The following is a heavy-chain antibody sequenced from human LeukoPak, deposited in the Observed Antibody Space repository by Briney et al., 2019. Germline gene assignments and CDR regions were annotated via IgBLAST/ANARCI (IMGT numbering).Heavy chain of an antibody. D-gene: IGHD5-18*01. CDR3: ARPYVDIAMVRGLGPDAFDI. Sequence: PSETLSLXCTVSGGSISSYYWSWTRQPPGKGLEWIGYIYYSRSTNYNPSLKSRVTISVDTSKNQFSLKLSSVTAADTAVYYCARPYVDIAMVRGLGPDAFDIWGQGTMVTVSS. V-gene: IGHV4-59*01. CDR1: GGSISSYY. CDR2: IYYSRST. J-gene: IGHJ3*02.